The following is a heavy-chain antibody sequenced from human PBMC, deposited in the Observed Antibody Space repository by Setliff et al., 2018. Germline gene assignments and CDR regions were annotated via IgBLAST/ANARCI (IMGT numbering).Heavy chain of an antibody. CDR2: INHSGST. CDR1: GGRISGSNHY. V-gene: IGHV4-39*07. D-gene: IGHD3-16*01. CDR3: AREWGSNGWAFDI. J-gene: IGHJ3*02. Sequence: SETLSLTCTVSGGRISGSNHYWGWVRQPPGKGLEWIGEINHSGSTNYNPSLKSRVTISVDTSKNQFSLTLSSVTAADTAVYYCAREWGSNGWAFDIWGQGTMVTVSS.